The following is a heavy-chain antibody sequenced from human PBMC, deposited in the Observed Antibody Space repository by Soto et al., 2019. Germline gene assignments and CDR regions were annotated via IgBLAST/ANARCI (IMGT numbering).Heavy chain of an antibody. V-gene: IGHV3-23*01. CDR3: AKALGITIFGVVKADAFDI. CDR2: ISGSGGST. Sequence: GSLRLSCAASGFTFSSYAMSWVRQAPGKGLEWVSAISGSGGSTYYADSVKGRFTISRDNSKNTLYLQMNSLRAEDTAVYYCAKALGITIFGVVKADAFDIWGQGTMVTVSS. CDR1: GFTFSSYA. D-gene: IGHD3-3*01. J-gene: IGHJ3*02.